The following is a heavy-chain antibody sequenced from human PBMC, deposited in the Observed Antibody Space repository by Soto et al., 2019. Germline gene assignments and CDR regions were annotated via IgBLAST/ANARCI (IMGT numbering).Heavy chain of an antibody. D-gene: IGHD6-19*01. V-gene: IGHV3-23*01. Sequence: GGSLRLSCAASGFTFSSYAMSWVRQAPGKGLEWVSGISSSGGTTSYADSVKGRFTISRDNSKNTLYLQMSSLRAEDTAVYYCAKSSRWLVDGRSCLDYWGQGTLVTVSS. J-gene: IGHJ4*02. CDR3: AKSSRWLVDGRSCLDY. CDR1: GFTFSSYA. CDR2: ISSSGGTT.